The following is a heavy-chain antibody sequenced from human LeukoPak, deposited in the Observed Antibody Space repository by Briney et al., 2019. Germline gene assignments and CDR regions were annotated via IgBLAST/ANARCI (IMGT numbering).Heavy chain of an antibody. D-gene: IGHD5-12*01. CDR1: GGSFSGYY. CDR3: ARLPPRFLRSEGGY. CDR2: INHSGST. Sequence: PSETLSLTCAVYGGSFSGYYWSWIRQPPGKGLEWIGEINHSGSTNYNPSLKSRVTISVDTSKNQFSLKLSSVTAADTAVYYCARLPPRFLRSEGGYWGQGTLVTVSS. V-gene: IGHV4-34*01. J-gene: IGHJ4*02.